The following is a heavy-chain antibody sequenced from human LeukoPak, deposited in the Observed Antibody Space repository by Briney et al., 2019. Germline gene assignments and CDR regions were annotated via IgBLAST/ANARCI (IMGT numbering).Heavy chain of an antibody. Sequence: GGSLRLSCAASGFDFYYDWMSWVRQAPGKGLEWVGRIKSKTDGGTTEYAAPVKGRFTISRDDPRNTLYLQMSSLKTEDTAVYYCVRDQYCASSSCPGAFDLWGQGTVVTVSS. CDR2: IKSKTDGGTT. J-gene: IGHJ3*01. D-gene: IGHD2-2*01. CDR1: GFDFYYDW. CDR3: VRDQYCASSSCPGAFDL. V-gene: IGHV3-15*01.